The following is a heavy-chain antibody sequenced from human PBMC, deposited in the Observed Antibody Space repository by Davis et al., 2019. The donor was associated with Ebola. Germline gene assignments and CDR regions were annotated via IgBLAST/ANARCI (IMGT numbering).Heavy chain of an antibody. CDR2: INHSGST. CDR3: ARRSNSPFDY. Sequence: MPSETLSLTCAVYGGSFSGYYWSWIRQPPGKGLEWNGEINHSGSTNYNPSLKSRLTISVDTAEKQFSLKLSSVTAADTAVYYCARRSNSPFDYWGQGTLVTVSS. J-gene: IGHJ4*02. CDR1: GGSFSGYY. V-gene: IGHV4-34*01. D-gene: IGHD6-6*01.